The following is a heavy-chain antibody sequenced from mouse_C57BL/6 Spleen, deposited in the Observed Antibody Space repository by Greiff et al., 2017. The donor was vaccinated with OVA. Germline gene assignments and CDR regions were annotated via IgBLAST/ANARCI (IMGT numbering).Heavy chain of an antibody. V-gene: IGHV3-6*01. CDR1: GYSITSGYY. J-gene: IGHJ4*01. Sequence: ESGPGLVKPSQSLSLTCSVTGYSITSGYYWNWIRQFPGNKLEWMGYISYDGSNNYNPSLKNRISITRDTSKNQFFLKLNSVTTEDTATYYCARDASKLSYAMDYWGQGTSVTVSS. CDR2: ISYDGSN. D-gene: IGHD6-1*01. CDR3: ARDASKLSYAMDY.